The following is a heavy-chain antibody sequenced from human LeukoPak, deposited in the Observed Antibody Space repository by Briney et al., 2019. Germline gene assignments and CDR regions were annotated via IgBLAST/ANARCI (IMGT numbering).Heavy chain of an antibody. V-gene: IGHV3-74*01. CDR2: ISSDGSST. CDR3: VRESYYYYGMDV. CDR1: GFTFSNYW. J-gene: IGHJ6*02. Sequence: PGGSLRLSCAASGFTFSNYWMHWVRQAPGKGLVWVSRISSDGSSTNYADSVKGRFTISRDNAKTTLYLQVNSLRAEDTAVYYCVRESYYYYGMDVWGQGTTVTVSS.